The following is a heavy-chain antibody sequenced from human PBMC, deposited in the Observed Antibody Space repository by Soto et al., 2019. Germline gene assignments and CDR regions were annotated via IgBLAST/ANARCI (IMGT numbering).Heavy chain of an antibody. CDR2: IKSKTDGGTT. Sequence: PGGSLRLSCAASGFTFSNAWMSWVRQSPGKGLEWVGRIKSKTDGGTTDYAAPVKGRFTISRDDSKNTLYLQMNSLKTEDTAVYYCTTEEITGYDSSGYAFDYWGQGTLVTVSS. J-gene: IGHJ4*02. D-gene: IGHD3-22*01. CDR3: TTEEITGYDSSGYAFDY. V-gene: IGHV3-15*05. CDR1: GFTFSNAW.